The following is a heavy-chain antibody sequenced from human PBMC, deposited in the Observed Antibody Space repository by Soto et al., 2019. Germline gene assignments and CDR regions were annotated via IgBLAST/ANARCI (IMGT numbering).Heavy chain of an antibody. V-gene: IGHV1-24*01. Sequence: ASVKVSCKVSRYTLTELSMHWVRQAPGKGLEWMGGFDPEDGETIYAQKFQGRVTMTEDTSTDTAYMELSSLRSEDTAVYYCSAFRAVAGSFDYWGQGTLVTVSS. CDR1: RYTLTELS. J-gene: IGHJ4*02. D-gene: IGHD6-19*01. CDR3: SAFRAVAGSFDY. CDR2: FDPEDGET.